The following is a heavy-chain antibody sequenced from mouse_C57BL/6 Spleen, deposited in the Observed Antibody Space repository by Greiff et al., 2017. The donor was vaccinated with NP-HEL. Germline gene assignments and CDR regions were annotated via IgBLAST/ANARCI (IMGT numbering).Heavy chain of an antibody. CDR3: ARSGDCGAMDY. V-gene: IGHV1-39*01. J-gene: IGHJ4*01. CDR1: GYSFTDYN. CDR2: INPNYGTT. D-gene: IGHD3-1*01. Sequence: VQLKQSGPELVKPGASVKLSCKASGYSFTDYNMNWVKQSTGKSLEWIGVINPNYGTTSYNQKFKGKATLTVDQSSSPAYMQLNSRTSEDSAVYDCARSGDCGAMDYWGQGTSVTVSA.